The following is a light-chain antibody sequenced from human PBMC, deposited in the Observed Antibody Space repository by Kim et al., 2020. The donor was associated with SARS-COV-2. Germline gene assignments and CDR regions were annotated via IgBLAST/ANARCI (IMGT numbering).Light chain of an antibody. CDR1: QGISEY. Sequence: ASAGERVTITCRASQGISEYLAWYQQRPGQAPKLLIYGASVWPSGVPARFSGSGSGTVFTLTISRLQPEDFGAYYCQKYNSAPRTFGQGTKVDIK. V-gene: IGKV1-27*01. CDR3: QKYNSAPRT. J-gene: IGKJ1*01. CDR2: GAS.